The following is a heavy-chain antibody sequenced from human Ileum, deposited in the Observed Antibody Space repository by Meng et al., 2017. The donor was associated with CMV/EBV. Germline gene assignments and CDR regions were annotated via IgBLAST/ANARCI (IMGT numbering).Heavy chain of an antibody. Sequence: LSGSVRGFTFSNYAMSWVRQTPGKGLECVSAISGSGGNTYYADSVKGRFTISRDNTWNTVFLQMNSLRADDTAVYYCAKLGASSPAYWGQGTLVTVSS. D-gene: IGHD1-26*01. V-gene: IGHV3-23*01. CDR1: GFTFSNYA. CDR2: ISGSGGNT. J-gene: IGHJ4*02. CDR3: AKLGASSPAY.